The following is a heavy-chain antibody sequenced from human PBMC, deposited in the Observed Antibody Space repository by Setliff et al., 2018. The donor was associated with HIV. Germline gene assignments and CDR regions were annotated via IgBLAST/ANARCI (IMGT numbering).Heavy chain of an antibody. V-gene: IGHV4-61*09. D-gene: IGHD4-17*01. J-gene: IGHJ4*02. Sequence: SETLSLTCTVSGGSVSSGSYYWNWIRQPAGKGLEWIGHINTSGSTKYNPSLKSRLTMSVDSSGNQFSLTLTSVTAADTAVYYCARRIYGNNPYFDYWSQGTLVT. CDR3: ARRIYGNNPYFDY. CDR2: INTSGST. CDR1: GGSVSSGSYY.